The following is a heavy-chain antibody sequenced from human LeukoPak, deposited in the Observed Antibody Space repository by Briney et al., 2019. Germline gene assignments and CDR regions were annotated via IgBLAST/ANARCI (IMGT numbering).Heavy chain of an antibody. CDR3: ARRRDYGDYWFDP. CDR2: ISYSGST. V-gene: IGHV4-59*08. CDR1: GGSISSYY. Sequence: SETLSLTCTVSGGSISSYYWSWIRQPPGKGLEWIGYISYSGSTNYNPSLKSRVTISVDTSKNQFSLNLSSVTAADTAAYYCARRRDYGDYWFDPWGQGTLVTVSS. D-gene: IGHD4-17*01. J-gene: IGHJ5*02.